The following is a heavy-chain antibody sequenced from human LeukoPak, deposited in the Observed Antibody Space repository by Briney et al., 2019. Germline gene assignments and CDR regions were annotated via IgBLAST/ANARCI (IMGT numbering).Heavy chain of an antibody. D-gene: IGHD1-26*01. J-gene: IGHJ4*02. CDR1: GGSFSGYY. CDR3: ASEVRGSYRLN. CDR2: INHSGST. V-gene: IGHV4-34*01. Sequence: SETLSLTCAVYGGSFSGYYWSWIRQPPGRGLEWIGEINHSGSTNYNPSLKSRVTISVDTSKNQFSLKLSPVTAADTAVYYCASEVRGSYRLNWGQGTLVTVSS.